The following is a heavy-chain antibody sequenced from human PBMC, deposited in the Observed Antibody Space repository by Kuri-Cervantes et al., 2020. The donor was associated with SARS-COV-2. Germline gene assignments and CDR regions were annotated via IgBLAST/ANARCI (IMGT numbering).Heavy chain of an antibody. CDR1: GGSFSDYY. V-gene: IGHV4-34*01. D-gene: IGHD1-26*01. J-gene: IGHJ6*02. Sequence: SQTLSLTCAVYGGSFSDYYWNWIRQPPGKGLEWIGEINHSGSTCYNPSLKSRVTISVDTSKNQFSLKLSSVTAADTAVYYCARHGRRVNYYYYGMDVWGQGTTVTVSS. CDR2: INHSGST. CDR3: ARHGRRVNYYYYGMDV.